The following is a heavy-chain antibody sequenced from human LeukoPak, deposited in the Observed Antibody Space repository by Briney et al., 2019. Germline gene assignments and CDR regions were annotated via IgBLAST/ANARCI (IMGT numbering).Heavy chain of an antibody. Sequence: GGSLRLSCAASGFTFSSYAMHWVRQAPGKGLEWVAVISYDGSNKYYADSVKGRFTISRDNSKNTLYLQMNSLRAEDTAVYYCARALPVVTNWFDPWGQGTLVTVSS. J-gene: IGHJ5*02. CDR1: GFTFSSYA. V-gene: IGHV3-30-3*01. D-gene: IGHD4-23*01. CDR2: ISYDGSNK. CDR3: ARALPVVTNWFDP.